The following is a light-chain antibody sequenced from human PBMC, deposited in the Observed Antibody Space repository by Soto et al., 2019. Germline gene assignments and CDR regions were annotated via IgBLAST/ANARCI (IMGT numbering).Light chain of an antibody. CDR2: DVN. CDR1: RSDVGGYNH. J-gene: IGLJ3*02. V-gene: IGLV2-23*02. CDR3: CSYAGSSTWV. Sequence: QSALAQPASVSGSPGQSITISCTGTRSDVGGYNHVSWYQQHPGKAPKLMVYDVNKRPSGVSNHFSGSKSGNTASLTISGLQVEDEADYYCCSYAGSSTWVFGGGTQLPVL.